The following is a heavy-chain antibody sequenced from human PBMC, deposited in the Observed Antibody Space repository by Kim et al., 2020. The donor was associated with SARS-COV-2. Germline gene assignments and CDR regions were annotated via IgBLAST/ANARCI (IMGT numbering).Heavy chain of an antibody. D-gene: IGHD2-2*01. Sequence: GGSLRLSCAASGFTFSSYAMSWVRQAPGKGLEWVSAISGSGSSTYYADSVKGRFTISRDNSKNTLYLQMNSLRAEDTAVYYCAKLRSSSPYHGMDVWGQGTTVTVSS. CDR2: ISGSGSST. V-gene: IGHV3-23*01. J-gene: IGHJ6*02. CDR3: AKLRSSSPYHGMDV. CDR1: GFTFSSYA.